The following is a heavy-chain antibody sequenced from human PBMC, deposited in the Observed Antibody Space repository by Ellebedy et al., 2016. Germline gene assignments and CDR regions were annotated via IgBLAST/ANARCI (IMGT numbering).Heavy chain of an antibody. CDR1: GFTFSSYA. Sequence: SLKISXAASGFTFSSYAMSWVRQAPGKGLEWVSGISWNSGSIGYADSVKGRFTISRDNAKNSLYLQMNSLRAEDTALYYCAKVRSGSYQYYFDYWGQGTLVTVSS. D-gene: IGHD3-10*01. CDR2: ISWNSGSI. V-gene: IGHV3-9*01. CDR3: AKVRSGSYQYYFDY. J-gene: IGHJ4*02.